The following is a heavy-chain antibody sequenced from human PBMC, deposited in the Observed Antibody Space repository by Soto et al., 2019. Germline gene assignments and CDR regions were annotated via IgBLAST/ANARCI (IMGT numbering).Heavy chain of an antibody. CDR1: GGSISSSNW. J-gene: IGHJ3*02. D-gene: IGHD2-21*01. Sequence: QVQLQESGPGLVKPSGTLSLTCAVSGGSISSSNWWSWVRQPPGKGLEWIGEIYHSRSTNYNPSLKSRVTISPHQAKTQFSLTLSSVTAADTAVYYCACLIPAHDAFDIWGQGTMVTVSS. CDR2: IYHSRST. V-gene: IGHV4-4*02. CDR3: ACLIPAHDAFDI.